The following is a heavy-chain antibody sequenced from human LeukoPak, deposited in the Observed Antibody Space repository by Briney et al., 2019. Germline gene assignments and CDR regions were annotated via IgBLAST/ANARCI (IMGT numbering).Heavy chain of an antibody. CDR2: IYSGGST. D-gene: IGHD5-18*01. CDR1: GFTVSSNY. J-gene: IGHJ4*02. CDR3: ARVKVDTAMAVYFDY. V-gene: IGHV3-66*02. Sequence: GGSLRLSCAASGFTVSSNYMSWVRQAPGKGLEWVSVIYSGGSTYYADSVKGRFTISRDNSKNTLYLQMNSLRAEDTAVYHCARVKVDTAMAVYFDYWGQGTLVTVSS.